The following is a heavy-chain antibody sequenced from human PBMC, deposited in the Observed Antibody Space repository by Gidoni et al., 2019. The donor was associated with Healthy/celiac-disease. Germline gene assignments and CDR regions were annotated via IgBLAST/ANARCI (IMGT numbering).Heavy chain of an antibody. CDR2: IYYSGST. Sequence: QVQLQESGPGLVKPSQTLSLTSTVSGGSISRGGYYWSWIRQHSGKGLEWIGYIYYSGSTYYNPSLKSRVTISVDTSKNQFALKLSSVTAADTAVYYCASFTPAATTERRGAFDIWGQGTMVTVSS. CDR3: ASFTPAATTERRGAFDI. CDR1: GGSISRGGYY. J-gene: IGHJ3*02. D-gene: IGHD2-2*01. V-gene: IGHV4-31*03.